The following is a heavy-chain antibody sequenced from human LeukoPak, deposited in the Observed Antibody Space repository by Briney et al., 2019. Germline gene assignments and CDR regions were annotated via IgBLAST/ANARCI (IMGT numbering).Heavy chain of an antibody. CDR3: ARRGTGHGMDV. Sequence: GSLRLSCAASGFTFNNYWIHWVRQVPGKGLVWVSRINNDGSSASYVDSVKGRFTISRDNAKNTLSLQMNSLRAEDTAVYYCARRGTGHGMDVWGQGTTVIVSS. V-gene: IGHV3-74*01. J-gene: IGHJ6*02. CDR2: INNDGSSA. CDR1: GFTFNNYW. D-gene: IGHD1-1*01.